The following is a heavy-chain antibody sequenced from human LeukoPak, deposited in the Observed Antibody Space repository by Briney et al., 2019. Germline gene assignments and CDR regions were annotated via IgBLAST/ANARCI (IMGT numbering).Heavy chain of an antibody. Sequence: GGSLRLSCITSGLTFGDYGLAWVRQAPGKGLEWVAFIRKELYGGTTEYAASVKGRFTISRDDSKSVAYLQMDSLKTEDTAVYYCTTVISQLWLLFGHWGQGTLVTVSS. D-gene: IGHD5-18*01. V-gene: IGHV3-49*04. CDR1: GLTFGDYG. CDR2: IRKELYGGTT. J-gene: IGHJ4*02. CDR3: TTVISQLWLLFGH.